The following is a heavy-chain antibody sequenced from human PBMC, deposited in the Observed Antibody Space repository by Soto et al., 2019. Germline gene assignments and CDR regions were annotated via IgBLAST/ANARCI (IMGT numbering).Heavy chain of an antibody. V-gene: IGHV3-30*18. Sequence: PGWSLRLSCASSVFTFISYGMHWVRQAPGKGLEWVAVISYDGSNKYYADSVKGRFTISRDNSKNTLYLQMNSLRAEDTAVYYCAKPETYYDFWSGYWSPDYYYYYGMDVWGQGTTVTVSS. CDR3: AKPETYYDFWSGYWSPDYYYYYGMDV. D-gene: IGHD3-3*01. J-gene: IGHJ6*02. CDR2: ISYDGSNK. CDR1: VFTFISYG.